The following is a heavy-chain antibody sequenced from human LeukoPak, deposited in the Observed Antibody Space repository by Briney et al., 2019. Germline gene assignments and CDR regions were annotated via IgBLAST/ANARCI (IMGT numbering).Heavy chain of an antibody. D-gene: IGHD3-10*01. V-gene: IGHV3-21*01. CDR1: GFTFSSYS. CDR2: ISSSSYI. CDR3: ARPYGSGSYPYYYGMDV. J-gene: IGHJ6*02. Sequence: GGSLRLSCAASGFTFSSYSMNWVRQAPGKGLEWVSSISSSSYIYYADSVKGRFTISRDNAKNSLYLQMNSLRAEDTAVYYCARPYGSGSYPYYYGMDVWGQGTTVTVSS.